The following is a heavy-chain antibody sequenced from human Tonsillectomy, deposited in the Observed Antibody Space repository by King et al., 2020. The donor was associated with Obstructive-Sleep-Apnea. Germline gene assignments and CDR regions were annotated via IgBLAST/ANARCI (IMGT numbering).Heavy chain of an antibody. V-gene: IGHV3-48*04. J-gene: IGHJ4*02. CDR3: ARDSDYYDSSGYYYRSGSGFDY. D-gene: IGHD3-22*01. CDR1: GFTFSSYS. Sequence: VQLVESGGGLVQPGGSLRLSCAASGFTFSSYSMNWVRQAPGKGLEWVSYISSSSSTIYYADSVKGRFTISRDNAKNSLYLQMNSLRAEDTAVYYCARDSDYYDSSGYYYRSGSGFDYWGQGTLVTVSS. CDR2: ISSSSSTI.